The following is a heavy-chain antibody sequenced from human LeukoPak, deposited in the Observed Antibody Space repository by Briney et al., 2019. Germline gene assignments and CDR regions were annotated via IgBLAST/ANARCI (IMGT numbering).Heavy chain of an antibody. V-gene: IGHV4-34*01. CDR1: GGSFSGYY. CDR2: INHSGST. J-gene: IGHJ4*02. Sequence: SETLSLTCAVYGGSFSGYYWSWIRQPPGKGLEWIGEINHSGSTNYNPSLKSRVTISVDTSKNQFSLKLSSVTAADTAVYYCARGGHTWIQLWLRGGYFDYWGQGTLVTVSS. D-gene: IGHD5-18*01. CDR3: ARGGHTWIQLWLRGGYFDY.